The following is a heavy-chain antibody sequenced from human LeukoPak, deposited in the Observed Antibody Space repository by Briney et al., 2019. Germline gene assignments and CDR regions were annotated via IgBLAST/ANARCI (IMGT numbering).Heavy chain of an antibody. CDR2: MNPNSGGT. CDR1: GYTFTGYY. J-gene: IGHJ5*02. D-gene: IGHD2-15*01. CDR3: ARAWAGGRSPNNWFDP. Sequence: ASVKVSCKASGYTFTGYYMHWVRQAPGQGLEWMGWMNPNSGGTNYAQKFQGRVTMTRDTSISTAYMELSRLRSDDTAVYYCARAWAGGRSPNNWFDPWGQGTLVTVSS. V-gene: IGHV1-2*02.